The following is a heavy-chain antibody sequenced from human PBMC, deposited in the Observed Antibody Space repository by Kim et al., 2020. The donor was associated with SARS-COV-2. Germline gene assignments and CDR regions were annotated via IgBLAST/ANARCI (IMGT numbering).Heavy chain of an antibody. CDR3: ARIAAGDSRDYFEY. J-gene: IGHJ4*02. Sequence: GGSLRLSCAASGFTFSDFTMNWVRQAPGKGLEWVASISSRSTYIYYADSVRGRFTISRDDAKKSLYLQMHSLRPGDTAVYYCARIAAGDSRDYFEYWGQGILVPVSS. V-gene: IGHV3-21*01. D-gene: IGHD7-27*01. CDR2: ISSRSTYI. CDR1: GFTFSDFT.